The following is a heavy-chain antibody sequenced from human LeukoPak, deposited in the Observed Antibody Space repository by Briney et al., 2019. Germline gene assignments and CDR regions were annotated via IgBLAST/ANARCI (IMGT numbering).Heavy chain of an antibody. V-gene: IGHV3-30-3*01. Sequence: PGGSLRLSCAASGFTFSSYAMHWVRQAPGKGLEWVAVISYDGSNKYYADSVKGRFTISRDNSKNTLYLQMNSLRAEDTAVYYCARPGAFIQLWAFDYWGQGTLVTVSS. CDR2: ISYDGSNK. D-gene: IGHD5-18*01. CDR3: ARPGAFIQLWAFDY. J-gene: IGHJ4*02. CDR1: GFTFSSYA.